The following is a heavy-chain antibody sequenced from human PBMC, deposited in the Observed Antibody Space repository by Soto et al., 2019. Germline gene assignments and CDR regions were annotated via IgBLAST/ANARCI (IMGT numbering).Heavy chain of an antibody. CDR2: IYPGDSDA. Sequence: GESLKISCEGSGYSFTNYWIAWVRQMPGKGLEWMGIIYPGDSDARYRPSFQGQVTISADKSISTAYLQWSSLKASDTAMYYCAAGRGTRRPYFDYWGQGTLVTVSS. D-gene: IGHD1-1*01. V-gene: IGHV5-51*01. J-gene: IGHJ4*02. CDR3: AAGRGTRRPYFDY. CDR1: GYSFTNYW.